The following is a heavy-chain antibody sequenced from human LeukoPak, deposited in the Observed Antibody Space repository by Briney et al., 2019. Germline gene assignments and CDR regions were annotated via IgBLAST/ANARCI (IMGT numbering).Heavy chain of an antibody. CDR3: AKDLWFGELLSNYFDY. D-gene: IGHD3-10*01. CDR2: ISGSGSTV. J-gene: IGHJ4*02. CDR1: GFTFSDYY. Sequence: AGGSLRLSCAASGFTFSDYYMSWIRQAPGKGLEWVSYISGSGSTVYYAASVRGRFTISRDNAKNSLFLQMNSLRAEDTAVYYCAKDLWFGELLSNYFDYWGQGTLVTVSS. V-gene: IGHV3-11*01.